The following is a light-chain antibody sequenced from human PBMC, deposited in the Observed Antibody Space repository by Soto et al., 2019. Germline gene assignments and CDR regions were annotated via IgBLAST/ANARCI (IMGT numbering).Light chain of an antibody. Sequence: QSVLTQPASVSGSPGQSITISCTGTSSDVGGYNYVSWYQQHPGKAPKLMIYGVSNRPSGVSNRFSGSKSGNTASLTISGLQAEDEADYYCTSYTSSTNWVFGGGTKLTVL. V-gene: IGLV2-14*01. CDR1: SSDVGGYNY. CDR2: GVS. CDR3: TSYTSSTNWV. J-gene: IGLJ3*02.